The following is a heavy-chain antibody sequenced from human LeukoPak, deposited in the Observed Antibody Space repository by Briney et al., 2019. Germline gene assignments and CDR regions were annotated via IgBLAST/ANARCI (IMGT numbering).Heavy chain of an antibody. CDR1: GFTSTMYY. Sequence: ASVKVSCKASGFTSTMYYIHWVRQAPGQGLEWMGMINPSDGATTYAQRFQGRVAMTRDMSTPTVYMDLRSLRSEDTAVYFCAREQGGGFNVGLGGLFASYYTYYYMDVWGRGTTVTVSS. J-gene: IGHJ6*03. V-gene: IGHV1-46*01. CDR3: AREQGGGFNVGLGGLFASYYTYYYMDV. CDR2: INPSDGAT. D-gene: IGHD3-16*01.